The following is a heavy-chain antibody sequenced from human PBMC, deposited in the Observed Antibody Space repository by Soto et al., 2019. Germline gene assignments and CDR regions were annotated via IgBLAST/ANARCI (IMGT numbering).Heavy chain of an antibody. J-gene: IGHJ6*03. CDR3: ARGRGADTQRGYYYYYYYMDV. CDR1: GFTFSSYA. V-gene: IGHV3-64*01. CDR2: ISSNGGST. Sequence: GGSLRLSCAASGFTFSSYAMHWVRQAPGKGLEYVSAISSNGGSTYYANSVKGRFTISRDNSKNTLYLQMGSLRAEDMAVYYWARGRGADTQRGYYYYYYYMDVWGKGTTVTVSS. D-gene: IGHD3-10*01.